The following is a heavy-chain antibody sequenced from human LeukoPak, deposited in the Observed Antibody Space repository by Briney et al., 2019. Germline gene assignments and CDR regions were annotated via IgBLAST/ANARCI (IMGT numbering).Heavy chain of an antibody. CDR3: ARDRFGYSSGSHGYYFDY. Sequence: PGGSLRLSCAASGFTFSSYSMNWVRQAPGKGLEWVSYISSSSGTIYYADYVKGRFTISRDNAKKSLYLQMNSLRAEDTAVYYCARDRFGYSSGSHGYYFDYWGQGTLVTVSS. CDR2: ISSSSGTI. D-gene: IGHD5-18*01. V-gene: IGHV3-48*01. J-gene: IGHJ4*02. CDR1: GFTFSSYS.